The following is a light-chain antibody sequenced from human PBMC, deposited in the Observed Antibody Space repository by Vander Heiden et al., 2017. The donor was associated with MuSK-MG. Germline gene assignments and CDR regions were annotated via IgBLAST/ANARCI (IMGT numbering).Light chain of an antibody. CDR3: QQRSNGPPALT. J-gene: IGKJ4*01. V-gene: IGKV3-11*01. Sequence: EIVLTQSPATLSLSPGERATLSCRASQSVSSYLAWYQQKPGQAPRLLIYDASNRATGIPARFSGSGYGTDFTLTISSREPEDFAVYYCQQRSNGPPALTFGGGTKVEIK. CDR1: QSVSSY. CDR2: DAS.